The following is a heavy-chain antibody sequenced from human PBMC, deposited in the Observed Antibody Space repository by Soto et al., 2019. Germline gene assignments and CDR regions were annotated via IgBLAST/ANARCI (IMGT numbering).Heavy chain of an antibody. CDR3: AHRLYSSACPWDSGVFAY. J-gene: IGHJ4*02. CDR1: GFSLSTGGVG. D-gene: IGHD6-19*01. V-gene: IGHV2-5*02. Sequence: QITLKESGPALVKPTQTLTLTCTFSGFSLSTGGVGVGWIRQPPGKALEWLALIYWDDDQRYSPSLKNRHTTTQHTTKHPVVLTLPNMDPVDTATYYCAHRLYSSACPWDSGVFAYWGQGTLVTLSS. CDR2: IYWDDDQ.